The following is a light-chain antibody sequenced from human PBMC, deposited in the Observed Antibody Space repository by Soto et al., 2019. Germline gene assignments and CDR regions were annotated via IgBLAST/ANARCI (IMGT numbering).Light chain of an antibody. J-gene: IGKJ1*01. Sequence: EIVMTQSPATLSVSPGERVTLSCRASQTVGNNYLAWYQQRPGQAPRLLIHGASSRATGIPDRFSGSGSGTEFTLTIGSLQPEDFAVYYCQQRSNWPRTFGQGTKVDIK. CDR3: QQRSNWPRT. V-gene: IGKV3D-20*02. CDR2: GAS. CDR1: QTVGNNY.